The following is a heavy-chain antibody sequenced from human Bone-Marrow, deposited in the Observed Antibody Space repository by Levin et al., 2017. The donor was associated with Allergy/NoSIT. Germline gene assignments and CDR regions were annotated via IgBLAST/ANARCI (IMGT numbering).Heavy chain of an antibody. V-gene: IGHV1-2*02. CDR2: INPNSGGP. CDR1: GYTFTGYY. Sequence: ASVKVSCKASGYTFTGYYLHWVRQAPGQGPEWMGWINPNSGGPNYAQKFQGRVTMTRDTSISTAYMELSRLRSDDTTVYYCARLSHYNDSCWGPGTLVTVSS. J-gene: IGHJ4*02. CDR3: ARLSHYNDSC. D-gene: IGHD3-22*01.